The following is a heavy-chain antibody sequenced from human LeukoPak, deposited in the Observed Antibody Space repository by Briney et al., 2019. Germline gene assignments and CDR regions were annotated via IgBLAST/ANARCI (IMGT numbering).Heavy chain of an antibody. CDR2: TYYRSKWLN. Sequence: SQTLSLTCDISGDSDSSNSAAWNWIRHSPSRGLECLGRTYYRSKWLNDYPISVKSRITINPDPSKNQFSLQLNSVTPEDTAVYYCARDLDGMDVWGQGTTVTVSS. V-gene: IGHV6-1*01. CDR1: GDSDSSNSAA. CDR3: ARDLDGMDV. J-gene: IGHJ6*02.